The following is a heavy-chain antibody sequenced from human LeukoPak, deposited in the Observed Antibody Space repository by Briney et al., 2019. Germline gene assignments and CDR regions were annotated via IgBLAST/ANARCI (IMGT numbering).Heavy chain of an antibody. CDR3: ARDPIAVAGLWYYFDY. CDR1: GGSISSSNW. J-gene: IGHJ4*02. D-gene: IGHD6-19*01. Sequence: SGTLSLTCAVSGGSISSSNWWSWVRQPPGKGLEWIGEIYHSGSTNYNPSLKSRVTISVDKSKNQFSLKLSSVTAADTAVYYCARDPIAVAGLWYYFDYWGQGTLVTVSS. V-gene: IGHV4-4*02. CDR2: IYHSGST.